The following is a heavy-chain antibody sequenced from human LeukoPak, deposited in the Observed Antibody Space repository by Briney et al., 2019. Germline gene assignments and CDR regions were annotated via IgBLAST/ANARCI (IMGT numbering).Heavy chain of an antibody. Sequence: GGSLRLSCEDSGFTFRSYEMNWVRQAPGNGLEWIAYLSSSGSAFSYADSVKGRFTIARDNAKNSVYLEMNRLRVDDTAVYYCARSARLMKGVVEVTALDDWGQGTLVTVSS. V-gene: IGHV3-48*03. J-gene: IGHJ4*02. CDR2: LSSSGSAF. CDR3: ARSARLMKGVVEVTALDD. CDR1: GFTFRSYE. D-gene: IGHD3-3*01.